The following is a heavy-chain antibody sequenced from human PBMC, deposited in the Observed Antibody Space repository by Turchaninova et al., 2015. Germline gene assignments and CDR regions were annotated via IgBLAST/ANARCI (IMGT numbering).Heavy chain of an antibody. CDR1: GYTFTSYD. CDR3: LGAPRWCRSTSCLLY. D-gene: IGHD2-2*01. J-gene: IGHJ4*02. CDR2: LNANSGDT. Sequence: QVQLVQSGAEVKKPGASVNVSCKASGYTFTSYDINWVRQATGQGLEWLGWLNANSGDTGYAQYLQGIGTRTRNTSRRPAYKELTGLTSGDTALYYCLGAPRWCRSTSCLLYWGQGTLVTVSS. V-gene: IGHV1-8*01.